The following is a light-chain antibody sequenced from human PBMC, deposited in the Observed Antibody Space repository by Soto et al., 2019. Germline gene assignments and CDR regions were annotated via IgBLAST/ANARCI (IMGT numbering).Light chain of an antibody. CDR3: QEYNSYWT. V-gene: IGKV1-5*03. J-gene: IGKJ1*01. CDR1: QSISSL. Sequence: IQMTQSPSTLSASVGDRVTITCRASQSISSLLAWYQQKPGKAPNLLIYKASTLESGVPSRFSGSGSGTEFTLTISSLRPDDFATYYCQEYNSYWTFGQGTKVEIK. CDR2: KAS.